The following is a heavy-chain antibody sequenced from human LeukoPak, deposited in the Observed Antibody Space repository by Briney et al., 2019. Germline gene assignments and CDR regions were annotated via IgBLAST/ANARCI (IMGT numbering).Heavy chain of an antibody. CDR1: GFTFSSYA. J-gene: IGHJ3*02. CDR3: ARGSPFDAFDI. Sequence: GGSLRLSCAASGFTFSSYAMHWVRQAPGKGLEWVAVISYDGSNKYYADSVKGRFTISRDNSKNTLYLQMNSLRAEDTAVYYCARGSPFDAFDIWGQGTMVTVSS. CDR2: ISYDGSNK. V-gene: IGHV3-30-3*01.